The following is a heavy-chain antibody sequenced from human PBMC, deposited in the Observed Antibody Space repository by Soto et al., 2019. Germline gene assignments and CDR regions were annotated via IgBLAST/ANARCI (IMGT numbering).Heavy chain of an antibody. CDR3: AKDPSYYDFWSGPGGWFDP. CDR2: ISGSGEST. Sequence: GGSLRLSCAASGFTFSSFAMSWVRQVPGKGLEWVSSISGSGESTYYADSVKGRFTISRDSSKDTLYLQLNSLRAEDTALYYCAKDPSYYDFWSGPGGWFDPWGQGTLVTVSS. J-gene: IGHJ5*02. CDR1: GFTFSSFA. D-gene: IGHD3-3*01. V-gene: IGHV3-23*01.